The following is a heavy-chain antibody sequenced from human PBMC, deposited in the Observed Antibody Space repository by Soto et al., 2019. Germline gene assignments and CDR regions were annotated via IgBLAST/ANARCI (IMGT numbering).Heavy chain of an antibody. CDR2: TYYRSKWYN. CDR1: GDSVSSNSAA. CDR3: SSYSCDDAGRNGIYV. Sequence: SQTLSLTCAISGDSVSSNSAAWNWIRQSPSRGLEWLGRTYYRSKWYNDYAVSVKSRITINPDTSKNQFSLQLNSVTPEDTAVYYCSSYSCDDAGRNGIYVCCQRTEVPVS. D-gene: IGHD1-1*01. J-gene: IGHJ6*02. V-gene: IGHV6-1*01.